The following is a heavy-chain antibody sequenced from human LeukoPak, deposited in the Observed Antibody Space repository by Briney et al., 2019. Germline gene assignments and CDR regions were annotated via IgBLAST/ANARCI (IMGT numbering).Heavy chain of an antibody. J-gene: IGHJ4*02. CDR1: GGTFSSYA. CDR3: ATHYYGSGSYYGGGY. CDR2: IIPIFGTA. Sequence: GASVKVSCKASGGTFSSYAISWVRRAPGQGLEWMGGIIPIFGTANYAQKFQGRVTITADESTSTAYMELSSLRSEDTAVYYCATHYYGSGSYYGGGYWGQGTLVTVSS. V-gene: IGHV1-69*13. D-gene: IGHD3-10*01.